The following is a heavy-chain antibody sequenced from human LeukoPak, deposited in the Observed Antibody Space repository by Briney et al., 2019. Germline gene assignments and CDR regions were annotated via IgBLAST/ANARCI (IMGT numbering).Heavy chain of an antibody. CDR2: IKPDGSEK. CDR1: GFTFRSYW. V-gene: IGHV3-7*04. Sequence: PGESLRLSCAAYGFTFRSYWMGWVRQAPGGGLEWVANIKPDGSEKYYVDSVKGRFTISRDNAKNSLYLQMNSLRVEDTAVYYCARENYLDFWGQGTVVTVSS. J-gene: IGHJ4*02. CDR3: ARENYLDF.